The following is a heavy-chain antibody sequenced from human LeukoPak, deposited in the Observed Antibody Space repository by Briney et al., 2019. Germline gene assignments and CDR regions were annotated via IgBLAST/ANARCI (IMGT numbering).Heavy chain of an antibody. J-gene: IGHJ3*02. CDR2: VNPNSGVT. D-gene: IGHD3-10*01. Sequence: GASVKVSCKASGYTFIGYYIHWVRQAPGQGLEWMGSVNPNSGVTDYAQKFQGRITMTRDTSISTAYMELSSLRSEDTAVYYCARGRSGSYYTIGAFDIWGQGTMVTVSS. CDR3: ARGRSGSYYTIGAFDI. CDR1: GYTFIGYY. V-gene: IGHV1-2*02.